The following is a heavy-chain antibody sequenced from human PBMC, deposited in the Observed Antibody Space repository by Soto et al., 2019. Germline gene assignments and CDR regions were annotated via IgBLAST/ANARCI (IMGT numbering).Heavy chain of an antibody. Sequence: GGSLRLSCTASGFTFGDYAMSWVRQAPGKGLEWVGFIRSKAYGGTTEYAASVKGRFTISRDDSKSIAYLQMNSLKTEDTAVYYCTRGWELLRSPFDYWGQGTPVTVSS. CDR3: TRGWELLRSPFDY. CDR1: GFTFGDYA. CDR2: IRSKAYGGTT. J-gene: IGHJ4*02. V-gene: IGHV3-49*04. D-gene: IGHD1-26*01.